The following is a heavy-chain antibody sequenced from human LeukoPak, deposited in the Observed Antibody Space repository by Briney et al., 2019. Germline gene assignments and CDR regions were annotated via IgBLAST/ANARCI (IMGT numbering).Heavy chain of an antibody. D-gene: IGHD6-19*01. J-gene: IGHJ4*02. CDR1: GGTFSSYA. CDR3: ARGLALTRFDY. CDR2: IIPIFGTA. Sequence: SVKVSCKASGGTFSSYAISWVRQATGQGIEWMGGIIPIFGTANYAQKFQGRVTITTDESTSTAYMELSSLRSEDTAVYYCARGLALTRFDYWGQGTLVTVSS. V-gene: IGHV1-69*05.